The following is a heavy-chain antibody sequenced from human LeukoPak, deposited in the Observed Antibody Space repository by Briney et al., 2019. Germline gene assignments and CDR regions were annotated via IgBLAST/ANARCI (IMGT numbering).Heavy chain of an antibody. CDR2: INTNTGNP. CDR1: GYTFTDYS. CDR3: ARVYRSSWYPMDY. J-gene: IGHJ4*02. D-gene: IGHD6-13*01. Sequence: ASVKVSCKASGYTFTDYSMSWMRQAPGQGLEWMGWINTNTGNPTYAQGFTGRFVFSLDTSVSTAYLQITSLKAEDTAVYYCARVYRSSWYPMDYWGQGTLVTVSS. V-gene: IGHV7-4-1*02.